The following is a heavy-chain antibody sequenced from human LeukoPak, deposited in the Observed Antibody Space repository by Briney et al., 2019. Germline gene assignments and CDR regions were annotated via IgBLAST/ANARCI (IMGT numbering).Heavy chain of an antibody. CDR3: ARGRKSGGYFYYMDV. CDR2: KNPDSGHT. D-gene: IGHD1-14*01. Sequence: ASVKVSCKASGYTFTSYGISWVRQAPGQGLEWMGWKNPDSGHTGYAQKFQGRVTITRDTSISTVYMELSSLRSEDTAVYYCARGRKSGGYFYYMDVWGKGTTVTVSS. J-gene: IGHJ6*03. V-gene: IGHV1-8*03. CDR1: GYTFTSYG.